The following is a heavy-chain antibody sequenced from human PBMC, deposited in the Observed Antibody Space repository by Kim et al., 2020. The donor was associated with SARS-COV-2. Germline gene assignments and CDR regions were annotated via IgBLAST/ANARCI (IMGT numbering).Heavy chain of an antibody. CDR1: GFTFSSYW. J-gene: IGHJ5*02. CDR3: ARDSSRSHYDFWSGELSQNWFDP. Sequence: GGSLRLSCAASGFTFSSYWMSWVRQAPGKGLEWVANIKQDGSEKYYVDSVKGRFTISRDNAKNSLYLQMNSLRAEDTAVYYCARDSSRSHYDFWSGELSQNWFDPWGQGTLVTVSS. CDR2: IKQDGSEK. V-gene: IGHV3-7*01. D-gene: IGHD3-3*01.